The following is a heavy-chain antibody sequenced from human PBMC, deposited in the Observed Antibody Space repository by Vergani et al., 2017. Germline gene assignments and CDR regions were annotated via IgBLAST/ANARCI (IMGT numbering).Heavy chain of an antibody. CDR3: ARAGGSSVYYYYHMDV. D-gene: IGHD6-6*01. CDR2: IYPGDSDT. CDR1: GYSFTSYW. J-gene: IGHJ6*03. V-gene: IGHV5-51*03. Sequence: EVQLVQSGAEVKKPGESLKISCKGSGYSFTSYWIGWVRQMPGKGLEWMGIIYPGDSDTRYRPYFQGQVTISADKSISTAYLQWSSLKASDTAMYYCARAGGSSVYYYYHMDVWGKGTTVTVSS.